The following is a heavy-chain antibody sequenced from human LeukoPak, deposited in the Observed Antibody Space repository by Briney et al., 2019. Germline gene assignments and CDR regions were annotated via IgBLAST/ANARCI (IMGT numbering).Heavy chain of an antibody. CDR1: GFTFSGFW. D-gene: IGHD1-26*01. V-gene: IGHV3-7*01. CDR2: INRDGSEK. J-gene: IGHJ4*02. CDR3: ARDQVGPED. Sequence: GGSLRLSCAASGFTFSGFWMSWVRQAPGKGLEWVANINRDGSEKYYVDSVKGRFTISRDNAKSSLYLQMNSLRAEDTAVYYCARDQVGPEDWGQGTLVTVSS.